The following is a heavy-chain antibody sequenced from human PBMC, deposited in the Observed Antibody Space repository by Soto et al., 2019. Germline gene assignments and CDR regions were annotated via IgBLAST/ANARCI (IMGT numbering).Heavy chain of an antibody. CDR2: ESGDGSST. Sequence: LRLSCAASGFTFSSYAMSWVRQAPGKGLEWVSSESGDGSSTNYADSVKGRFTISRDNAKNTLYLQMNSLRVEDAVVYYCARDLGHYSRGSSYFDYWGQGTQVTVSS. V-gene: IGHV3-23*01. J-gene: IGHJ4*02. CDR1: GFTFSSYA. D-gene: IGHD3-16*01. CDR3: ARDLGHYSRGSSYFDY.